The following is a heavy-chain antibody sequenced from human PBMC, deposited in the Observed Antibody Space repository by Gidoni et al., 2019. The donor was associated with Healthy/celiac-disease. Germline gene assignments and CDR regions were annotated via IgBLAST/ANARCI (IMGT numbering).Heavy chain of an antibody. J-gene: IGHJ4*02. CDR3: ARLPYLWDNRTTIDY. Sequence: QVQLVQSGAEVKKPGASVKVSCKASGYTFTGYYIHWVRQAPGKGLEWMGRINPNSGGTNYAQKFQGRVTMTRDTSISTAYMELSRLRSDDTAVYYCARLPYLWDNRTTIDYWGQGTLVTVSS. D-gene: IGHD1-26*01. V-gene: IGHV1-2*06. CDR1: GYTFTGYY. CDR2: INPNSGGT.